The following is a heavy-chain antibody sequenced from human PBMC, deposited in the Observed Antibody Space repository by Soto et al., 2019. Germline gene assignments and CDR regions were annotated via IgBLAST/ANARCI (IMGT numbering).Heavy chain of an antibody. Sequence: GGSLRLSCAASGFTFSSYAMSWVRQAPGKGLEWVSAISGSGGSTYYADSVKGRFTISRDNSKNTLYLQMNSLIAEDTAVYYCASQLRYFDWLPPPQGMDVWGQGTTVTVSS. V-gene: IGHV3-23*01. CDR3: ASQLRYFDWLPPPQGMDV. CDR2: ISGSGGST. J-gene: IGHJ6*02. CDR1: GFTFSSYA. D-gene: IGHD3-9*01.